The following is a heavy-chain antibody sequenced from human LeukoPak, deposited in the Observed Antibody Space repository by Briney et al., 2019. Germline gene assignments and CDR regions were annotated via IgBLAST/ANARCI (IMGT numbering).Heavy chain of an antibody. V-gene: IGHV3-15*01. Sequence: PGGSLRLSCAASGLTFSNAWMSWVRQAPGKGLEWVGRIKSETDGGTTDYAAPVKGRFTISRDDSKNALYLQMNSLKTEDTAVYYCTTDLGLYTDYWGQGTLVTVSS. D-gene: IGHD2-2*02. CDR3: TTDLGLYTDY. CDR1: GLTFSNAW. J-gene: IGHJ4*02. CDR2: IKSETDGGTT.